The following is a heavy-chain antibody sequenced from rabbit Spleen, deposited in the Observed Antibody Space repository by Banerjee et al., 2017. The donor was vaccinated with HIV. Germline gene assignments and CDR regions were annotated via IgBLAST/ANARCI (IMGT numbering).Heavy chain of an antibody. CDR3: ARDLYSSGWGALSYGMDL. Sequence: ELVESGGGLVQPGESLKLSCKASGIDFSTYGFSWVRQAPGKGPEWIAYIHPTFDIRNHANSVKGRFTISSDNAQNTVFLQMTSLTASDTATYFCARDLYSSGWGALSYGMDLWGQGTLVTVS. CDR2: IHPTFDIR. D-gene: IGHD4-1*01. V-gene: IGHV1S47*01. J-gene: IGHJ6*01. CDR1: GIDFSTYG.